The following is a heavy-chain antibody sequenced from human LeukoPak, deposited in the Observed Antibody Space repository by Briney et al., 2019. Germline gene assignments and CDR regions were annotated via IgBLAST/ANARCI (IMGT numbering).Heavy chain of an antibody. J-gene: IGHJ4*02. CDR2: INPNSGDT. D-gene: IGHD2-21*02. CDR1: GYTFTDYY. CDR3: ARGSGILAYCGGACYRALDY. V-gene: IGHV1-2*02. Sequence: ASVKVSCEASGYTFTDYYMHWVRQAPGQGLEWMGWINPNSGDTDYAQKFQGRVTMTRDTSISTAYMELNRLRSDDTAVYYCARGSGILAYCGGACYRALDYWGQGTLVTVSS.